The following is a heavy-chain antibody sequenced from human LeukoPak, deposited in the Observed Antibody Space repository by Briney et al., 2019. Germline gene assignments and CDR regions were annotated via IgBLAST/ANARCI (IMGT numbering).Heavy chain of an antibody. CDR2: ISYDGSNK. CDR1: GFTFSSYA. CDR3: ARDPYSSSWYYREYYGMDV. Sequence: PGGSLRLSCAASGFTFSSYAMHWVRQAPGKGLEWVAVISYDGSNKYYADSVKGRFTISRDNSKNTLYLQMNSLRAEDTAVYYCARDPYSSSWYYREYYGMDVWGQGTTVTVSS. D-gene: IGHD6-13*01. J-gene: IGHJ6*02. V-gene: IGHV3-30-3*01.